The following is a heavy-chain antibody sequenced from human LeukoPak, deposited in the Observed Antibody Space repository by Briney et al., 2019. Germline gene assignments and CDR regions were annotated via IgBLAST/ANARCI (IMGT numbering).Heavy chain of an antibody. J-gene: IGHJ2*01. Sequence: GASMKVSCKASGYTFTNYGFSWVRQAPGQGLEWMGWISAYNGNTNYLQKFQGRVTMTTDTSTNTVYMELRSLRSDDTAVYYCARVSTNSRVAGYDPQWYFDLWGRGTPVTVSP. CDR3: ARVSTNSRVAGYDPQWYFDL. D-gene: IGHD5-12*01. CDR2: ISAYNGNT. CDR1: GYTFTNYG. V-gene: IGHV1-18*04.